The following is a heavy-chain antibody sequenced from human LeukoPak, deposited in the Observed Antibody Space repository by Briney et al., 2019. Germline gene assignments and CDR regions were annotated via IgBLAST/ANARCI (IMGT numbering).Heavy chain of an antibody. CDR3: ARGVVDTRIFNY. D-gene: IGHD1-14*01. Sequence: PSETLSLTCAVYGGSFSGYYWNWIRQPPGKGLEWIGEINHSGSANYSPSLKSRVTMSVDTSKNKFSLKLSSVTAADTAVYYCARGVVDTRIFNYWGHGILVTVSS. CDR1: GGSFSGYY. CDR2: INHSGSA. J-gene: IGHJ4*01. V-gene: IGHV4-34*01.